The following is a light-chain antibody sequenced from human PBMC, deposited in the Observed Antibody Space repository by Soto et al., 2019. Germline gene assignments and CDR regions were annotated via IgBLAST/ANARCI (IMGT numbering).Light chain of an antibody. V-gene: IGKV3-15*01. J-gene: IGKJ1*01. CDR2: GAS. CDR3: QQYDNWPRP. Sequence: EIVMTQSPATLSVSPGERATLSCRASQGVSSNLAWYQQKPGQAPRLLIYGASTRATGIPARFSGSGSGTEFTLTISSLQSEDFAVYHCQQYDNWPRPFGQGTKV. CDR1: QGVSSN.